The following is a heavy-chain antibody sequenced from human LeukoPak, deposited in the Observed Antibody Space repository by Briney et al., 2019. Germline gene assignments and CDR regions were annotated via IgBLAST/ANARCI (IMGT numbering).Heavy chain of an antibody. Sequence: PGGSLRLSCAASGFTFSSYAMSGVREAPGKGLEWVSAISGSGGSTYYADSVKGRVTLSRDNSKNTRYLQMNSLRAEDTAVYYCAASPNYYDRSGPAWGAFDIWGQGTMVSVSS. V-gene: IGHV3-23*01. D-gene: IGHD3-22*01. CDR1: GFTFSSYA. CDR2: ISGSGGST. J-gene: IGHJ3*02. CDR3: AASPNYYDRSGPAWGAFDI.